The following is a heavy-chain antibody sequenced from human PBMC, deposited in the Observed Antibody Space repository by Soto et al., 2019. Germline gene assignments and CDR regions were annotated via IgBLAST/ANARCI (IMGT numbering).Heavy chain of an antibody. CDR3: ARDPSGAVAAATYYYYYGMDV. CDR2: TWYDGSNK. D-gene: IGHD6-13*01. J-gene: IGHJ6*02. Sequence: QVQLVESGGGVVQPGRSLRLSCAASGFTFSSYGMHWVRQAPGKGLEWVAVTWYDGSNKYYADSVKGRFTISRDNSKNTLYLQMNSLRAEDTAVYYCARDPSGAVAAATYYYYYGMDVWGQGTTVTVSS. CDR1: GFTFSSYG. V-gene: IGHV3-33*01.